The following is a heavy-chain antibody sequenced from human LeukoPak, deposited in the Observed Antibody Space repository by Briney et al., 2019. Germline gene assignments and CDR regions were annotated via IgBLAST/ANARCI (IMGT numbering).Heavy chain of an antibody. D-gene: IGHD1-26*01. CDR2: IYPGDSDT. Sequence: GVSLKISCAGSGYRFTTYWIGWVRQVPVKGLEWMGIIYPGDSDTRYSPSFQGQVTISADKSISTAYLQWSSLKASDTAMYYCARSASGSSSPDGHFDYWGQGTLVTVSS. V-gene: IGHV5-51*01. CDR3: ARSASGSSSPDGHFDY. CDR1: GYRFTTYW. J-gene: IGHJ4*02.